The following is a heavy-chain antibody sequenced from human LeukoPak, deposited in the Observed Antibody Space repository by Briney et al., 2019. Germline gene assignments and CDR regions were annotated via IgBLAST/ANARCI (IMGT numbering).Heavy chain of an antibody. CDR3: AKDLSSARGFDY. Sequence: GGSLRLSCAASGFNFRTHWMHWVRQAPGKGLEWVAFIRYDGSDKYYADSVKGRFTISRDNSKNTLYLQMNSLRAEDTAVYYCAKDLSSARGFDYWGQGTLVTVSS. CDR2: IRYDGSDK. CDR1: GFNFRTHW. V-gene: IGHV3-30*02. J-gene: IGHJ4*02. D-gene: IGHD6-25*01.